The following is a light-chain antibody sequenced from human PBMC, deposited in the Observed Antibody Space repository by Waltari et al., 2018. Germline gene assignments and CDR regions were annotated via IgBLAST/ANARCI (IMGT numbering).Light chain of an antibody. CDR2: DVT. CDR1: SSDVGGYNY. J-gene: IGLJ3*02. V-gene: IGLV2-11*01. CDR3: CSYGGSSWV. Sequence: QSALTQPRSVSGSPGQSVTISCTGTSSDVGGYNYVSWYQHLPGKAPKLIIYDVTKWPSGVPDRFSGSQSGNTASLTISGLLGEDEADYYCCSYGGSSWVFGGGTKLTVL.